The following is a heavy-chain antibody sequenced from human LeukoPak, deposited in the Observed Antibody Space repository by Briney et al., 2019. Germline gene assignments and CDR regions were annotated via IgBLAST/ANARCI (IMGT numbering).Heavy chain of an antibody. V-gene: IGHV3-7*01. D-gene: IGHD5-18*01. CDR1: GFTLSSYW. J-gene: IGHJ4*02. Sequence: GGSLRLSCAASGFTLSSYWMSWVRQAPGKGLEWVANIKQDGSEKYYVDSVKGRFTISRDNAKNSLYLQLNSLRAEDTAVYYCARDRWGYSYGGDWGQGTLVTVSS. CDR3: ARDRWGYSYGGD. CDR2: IKQDGSEK.